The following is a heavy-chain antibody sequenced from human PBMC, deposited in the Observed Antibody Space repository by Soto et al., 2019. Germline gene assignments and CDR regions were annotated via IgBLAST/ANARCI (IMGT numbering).Heavy chain of an antibody. CDR3: ARQSSGYYYYYGMDV. CDR2: IYYSGST. J-gene: IGHJ6*02. D-gene: IGHD3-22*01. V-gene: IGHV4-39*07. CDR1: GGSISSSSYY. Sequence: SETLSLTCTVSGGSISSSSYYWGWIRQPPGKGLEWIGSIYYSGSTYYNPSLKSRVTISVDKSKNQFSLKLSSVTAADTAVYYCARQSSGYYYYYGMDVWGQGTTVTVS.